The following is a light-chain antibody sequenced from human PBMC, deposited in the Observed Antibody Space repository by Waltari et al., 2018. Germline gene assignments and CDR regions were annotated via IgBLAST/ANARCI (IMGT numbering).Light chain of an antibody. J-gene: IGKJ1*01. CDR2: AAS. CDR1: PSISTY. CDR3: QQSYSAPWT. V-gene: IGKV1-39*01. Sequence: DIQMTQSPSSLSASVGDRVTITSRASPSISTYLNWYQQNPGKAPKLLIYAASSLQRGVPSRFSGSGSGTDFTLTISSLQPEDFATYYCQQSYSAPWTFGQGTKVEIK.